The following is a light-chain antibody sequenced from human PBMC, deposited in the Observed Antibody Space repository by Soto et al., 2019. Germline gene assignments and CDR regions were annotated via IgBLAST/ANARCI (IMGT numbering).Light chain of an antibody. Sequence: DIQMTQSPSTLSASVGDRVTITCRASQSVSTWLAWYQQKPGKAPKLLIHKASTLENGVPPRFSGSGSGTAFTLNISCLQPDNIATYSCHQYHIYPVTSGGETKVEIK. CDR3: HQYHIYPVT. CDR1: QSVSTW. CDR2: KAS. V-gene: IGKV1-5*03. J-gene: IGKJ4*01.